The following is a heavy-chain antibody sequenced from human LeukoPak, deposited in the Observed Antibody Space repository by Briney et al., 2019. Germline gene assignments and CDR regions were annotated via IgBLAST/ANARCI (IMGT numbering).Heavy chain of an antibody. CDR2: IYYSGNT. D-gene: IGHD6-13*01. CDR1: GDSISTSNSY. Sequence: SETLSLTCTVSGDSISTSNSYWGWIRQPPGKGLEWIGSIYYSGNTYYNASLKSRVTISVDTSKNQFSLKLTSVTAADTAVYYCARESDSSSGDYWGQGTLVTVSS. J-gene: IGHJ4*02. V-gene: IGHV4-39*02. CDR3: ARESDSSSGDY.